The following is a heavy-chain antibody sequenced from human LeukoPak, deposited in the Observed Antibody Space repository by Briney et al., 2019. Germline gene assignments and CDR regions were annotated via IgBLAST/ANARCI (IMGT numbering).Heavy chain of an antibody. J-gene: IGHJ5*02. V-gene: IGHV4-59*01. D-gene: IGHD2-15*01. Sequence: SETLSLTCTVSGGSISSYYWSWIRQSPGKGLEWIGYIHFSGNTNYNPSLKSRVTISSDTSKNQFSLKLSSVTAADTAVYFCARVDGSCSGGSCPSGNWFDPWGQGALVTVSS. CDR1: GGSISSYY. CDR2: IHFSGNT. CDR3: ARVDGSCSGGSCPSGNWFDP.